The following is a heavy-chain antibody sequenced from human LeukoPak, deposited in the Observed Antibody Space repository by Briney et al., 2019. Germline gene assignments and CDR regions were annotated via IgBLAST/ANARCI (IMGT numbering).Heavy chain of an antibody. V-gene: IGHV1-18*01. CDR3: ATCLGGGSGSYLGPKFDP. D-gene: IGHD3-10*01. J-gene: IGHJ5*02. Sequence: GASVKVSCKASGYTFTKYGITWVRQAPGQGLEWMGWISTYNGNTNYAQKLQGRVTMTTDTSTSTAYMELRSLISDDAAVYYCATCLGGGSGSYLGPKFDPWGQGTLVTVSS. CDR1: GYTFTKYG. CDR2: ISTYNGNT.